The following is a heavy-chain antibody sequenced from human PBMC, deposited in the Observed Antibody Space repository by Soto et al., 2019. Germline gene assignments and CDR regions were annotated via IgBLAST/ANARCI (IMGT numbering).Heavy chain of an antibody. D-gene: IGHD2-8*01. CDR3: AKRGSERSNGPFGY. J-gene: IGHJ4*02. Sequence: HPGGSLRLSCAASGFTFSSYAMSWVRQAPGKGLEWVSAISGSGGSTYYADSVKGRFTISRDNSKNTLYLQMNSLRAEDTAVYYCAKRGSERSNGPFGYWGQGTPVTVSS. CDR1: GFTFSSYA. V-gene: IGHV3-23*01. CDR2: ISGSGGST.